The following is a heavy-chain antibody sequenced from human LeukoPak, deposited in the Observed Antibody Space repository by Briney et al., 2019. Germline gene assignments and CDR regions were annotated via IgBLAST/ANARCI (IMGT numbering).Heavy chain of an antibody. CDR2: INPGGDNT. J-gene: IGHJ3*02. V-gene: IGHV1-46*01. D-gene: IGHD5-24*01. CDR3: ARIRDGYNDAYDI. CDR1: GYTFTSYY. Sequence: ASVTVSCKASGYTFTSYYMHWVRQAPGQGLEWMGFINPGGDNTDYAQNFQGRVTMTRDTSTSTVYMGLSSLRSEDTAVYYCARIRDGYNDAYDIWGQGTMVTVSS.